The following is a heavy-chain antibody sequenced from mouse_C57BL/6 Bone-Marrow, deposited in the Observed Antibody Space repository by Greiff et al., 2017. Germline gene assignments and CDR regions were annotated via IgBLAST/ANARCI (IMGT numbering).Heavy chain of an antibody. Sequence: EVNLVESGGDLVKPGGSLKLSCAASGFTFSSYGMSWVRQTPDKRLEWVATISSGGSYTYYPDSVKGRFTISRDHAKNTLYLQMSSLKSEDTAMYYCARHRGYGSSFAYWGQGTLVTVSA. D-gene: IGHD1-1*01. J-gene: IGHJ3*01. CDR3: ARHRGYGSSFAY. CDR1: GFTFSSYG. V-gene: IGHV5-6*01. CDR2: ISSGGSYT.